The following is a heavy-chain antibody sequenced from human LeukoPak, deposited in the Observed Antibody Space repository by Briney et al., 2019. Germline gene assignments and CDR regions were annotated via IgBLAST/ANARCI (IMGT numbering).Heavy chain of an antibody. D-gene: IGHD3-16*01. V-gene: IGHV3-30*18. CDR1: GFTFSSYG. J-gene: IGHJ4*02. Sequence: GSLRLSCAASGFTFSSYGMHWVRQAPGKGLEWVAVISYDGSNKYYADSVKGRFTISRDNSKNTLYLQMNSLRAEDTAVYYCAKDQGECEPGPFDYWGQGTLVTVYS. CDR3: AKDQGECEPGPFDY. CDR2: ISYDGSNK.